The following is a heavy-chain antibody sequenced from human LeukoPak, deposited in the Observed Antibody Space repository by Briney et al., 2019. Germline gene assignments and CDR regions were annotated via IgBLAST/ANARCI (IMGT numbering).Heavy chain of an antibody. CDR2: IYYSGST. J-gene: IGHJ5*02. CDR3: ARTNYYDWVGGWFDP. CDR1: GGSISSYY. V-gene: IGHV4-59*01. Sequence: PSETLSLTCTVSGGSISSYYWSWIRQPPGKGLEWIGYIYYSGSTNYNPSLKSRVTISVDTSKNQFSLKLSSVTAADTAVYYCARTNYYDWVGGWFDPWGQGTLVTVSS. D-gene: IGHD3-3*01.